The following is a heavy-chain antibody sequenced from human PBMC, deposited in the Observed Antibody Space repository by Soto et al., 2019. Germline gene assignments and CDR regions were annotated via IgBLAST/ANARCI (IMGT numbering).Heavy chain of an antibody. CDR3: ARGMTPFQTSAEYFKH. CDR1: GFTFSSYA. Sequence: QVQLVESGGGVVQPGRSLRLSCAASGFTFSSYAMHWVRQAPGKGLEWVAVISYDGSNKYYADSVKGRFTISRDNSKNTLYLQMNSLRAEDTAVYYCARGMTPFQTSAEYFKHWGQGTLVTVSS. CDR2: ISYDGSNK. J-gene: IGHJ1*01. V-gene: IGHV3-30-3*01.